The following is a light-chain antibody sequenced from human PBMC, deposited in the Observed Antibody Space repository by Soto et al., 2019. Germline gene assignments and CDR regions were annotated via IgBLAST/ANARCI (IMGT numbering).Light chain of an antibody. Sequence: EIVLTQSPGTLSLSPGERATLSCRASQSVSSSYLAWYQQKPGQAPRLLIYGTSRRATAIPDRFSGSGSGTDFALTISRLEPEDFAVYYCHQYGTSPGTFRQGTKLELK. CDR3: HQYGTSPGT. CDR2: GTS. CDR1: QSVSSSY. J-gene: IGKJ1*01. V-gene: IGKV3-20*01.